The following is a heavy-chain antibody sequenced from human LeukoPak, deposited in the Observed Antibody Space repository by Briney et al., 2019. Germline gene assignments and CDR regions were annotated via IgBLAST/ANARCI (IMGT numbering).Heavy chain of an antibody. Sequence: ASVKVSCKAFGYTFTANYMHWVRQAPGQGLEWMGWVNPNTGDTNSAERFQGRVTMTRDSSISTAYLELSRLTSDDTAVYYCARDMWQQFDWFDPWGQGTLVTVSS. CDR3: ARDMWQQFDWFDP. V-gene: IGHV1-2*02. D-gene: IGHD6-13*01. J-gene: IGHJ5*02. CDR2: VNPNTGDT. CDR1: GYTFTANY.